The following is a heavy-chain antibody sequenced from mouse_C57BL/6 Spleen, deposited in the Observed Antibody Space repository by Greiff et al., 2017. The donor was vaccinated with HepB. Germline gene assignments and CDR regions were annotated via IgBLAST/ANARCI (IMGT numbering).Heavy chain of an antibody. Sequence: EVHLVESGGGLVKPGGSLKLSCAASGFTFSSYAMSWVRQTPEKRLEWVATISDGGSYTYYTDNVKGRFTISRDNAKNNLYLQMSHLKSEDTAMYYCARGSKSDYFDYWGQGTTLTVSS. CDR3: ARGSKSDYFDY. CDR2: ISDGGSYT. V-gene: IGHV5-4*01. CDR1: GFTFSSYA. J-gene: IGHJ2*01.